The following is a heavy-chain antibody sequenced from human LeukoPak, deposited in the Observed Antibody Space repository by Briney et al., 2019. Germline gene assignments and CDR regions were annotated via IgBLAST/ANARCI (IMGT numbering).Heavy chain of an antibody. D-gene: IGHD5-12*01. CDR1: GGSISSYY. CDR2: IYYSGST. CDR3: ARAGPIVATTTFDY. V-gene: IGHV4-59*08. Sequence: PSETLSLTCTVSGGSISSYYWSWIRQPPGKGLEWIGYIYYSGSTNYNPSLKSRVTISVDTSKNQFSLKLSSVTAADTAVYYCARAGPIVATTTFDYWGQGTLVTVSS. J-gene: IGHJ4*02.